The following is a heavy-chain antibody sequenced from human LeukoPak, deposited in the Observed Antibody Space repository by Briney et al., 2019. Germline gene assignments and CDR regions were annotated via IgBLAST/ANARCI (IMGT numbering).Heavy chain of an antibody. CDR2: ISAHNGNT. J-gene: IGHJ4*02. Sequence: ASVKVSCKASGYTFTSYGISWVRQAPGQGLEWMGWISAHNGNTNYAQKLQGRVTMTTDTSTSTAYMELRSLRADDTAVYYCARVSPRDYYYDSSGSDYWGQGTLVTISS. D-gene: IGHD3-22*01. V-gene: IGHV1-18*01. CDR1: GYTFTSYG. CDR3: ARVSPRDYYYDSSGSDY.